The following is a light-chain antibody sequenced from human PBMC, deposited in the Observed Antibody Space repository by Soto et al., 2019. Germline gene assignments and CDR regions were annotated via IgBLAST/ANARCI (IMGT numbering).Light chain of an antibody. Sequence: QSALTQPASVSGSPGQSITISCTGTSSDVGIYNLVSWYQQHPGKAPKLMIYGVTKRPSGVSNRFSGSKSGVTASLTISGLQAEDEADYYCCSYAGSSTLGVFGTGTKLTVL. CDR2: GVT. J-gene: IGLJ1*01. CDR1: SSDVGIYNL. V-gene: IGLV2-23*02. CDR3: CSYAGSSTLGV.